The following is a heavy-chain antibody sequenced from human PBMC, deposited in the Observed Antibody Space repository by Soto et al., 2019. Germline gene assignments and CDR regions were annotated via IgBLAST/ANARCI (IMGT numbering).Heavy chain of an antibody. CDR2: ISYDGSNK. J-gene: IGHJ4*02. CDR1: GFTFSSYA. CDR3: ARDILVVTAIEAGNY. V-gene: IGHV3-30-3*01. Sequence: QVQLVESGGGVVQPGRSLRLSCAASGFTFSSYAMHWVRQAPGKGLEWVAVISYDGSNKYYADSVKGRFTISRDNSKITVYLQMNSLRADDTAVYYCARDILVVTAIEAGNYWGQGTLVTVSS. D-gene: IGHD2-21*02.